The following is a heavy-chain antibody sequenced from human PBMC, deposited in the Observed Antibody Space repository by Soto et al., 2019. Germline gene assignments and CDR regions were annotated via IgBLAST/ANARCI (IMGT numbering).Heavy chain of an antibody. J-gene: IGHJ6*02. CDR2: INHGGST. D-gene: IGHD6-19*01. CDR3: ARDLRITVTGIYYHGMDV. CDR1: GGSFSGYY. V-gene: IGHV4-34*01. Sequence: SETLSLTCAVYGGSFSGYYWSWIRQPQPPGKGLEWMGEINHGGSTNYSPSLKSRVTISVGTSKNQFSLRLTSVTAADTAVYYCARDLRITVTGIYYHGMDVWGQGTTVTVSS.